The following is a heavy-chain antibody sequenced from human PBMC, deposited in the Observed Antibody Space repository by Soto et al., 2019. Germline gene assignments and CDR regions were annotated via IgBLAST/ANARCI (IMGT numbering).Heavy chain of an antibody. CDR2: ISTYNGNT. Sequence: ASVKVSCKASGYTFTSYGISWVRQAPGQGLEWLGWISTYNGNTNSAPRLQGRLTLTTDTSTNTAYTELRSLTSDDTAVYYCARGNVANYFEPWGQGTLVTVSS. V-gene: IGHV1-18*04. CDR1: GYTFTSYG. CDR3: ARGNVANYFEP. J-gene: IGHJ5*02. D-gene: IGHD1-7*01.